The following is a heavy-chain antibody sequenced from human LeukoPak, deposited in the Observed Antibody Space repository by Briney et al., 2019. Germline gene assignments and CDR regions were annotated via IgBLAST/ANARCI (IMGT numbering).Heavy chain of an antibody. CDR2: INPSGGST. V-gene: IGHV1-46*01. CDR3: ARDGGYGYYDSSGYPIPLSGMDV. Sequence: ASVKVSCKASGYTFTSYYMHWVRQAPGQGLEWMGIINPSGGSTSYAQKFQGRVTITADKSTSTAYMELSSLRSEDTAVYYCARDGGYGYYDSSGYPIPLSGMDVWGQGTTVTVSS. CDR1: GYTFTSYY. J-gene: IGHJ6*02. D-gene: IGHD3-22*01.